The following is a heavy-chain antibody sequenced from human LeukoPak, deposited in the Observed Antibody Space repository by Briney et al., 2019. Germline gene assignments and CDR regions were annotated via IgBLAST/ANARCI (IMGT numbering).Heavy chain of an antibody. V-gene: IGHV5-51*01. Sequence: GESLKIPCKGSGYTFTSSRLGWVRQMPGEGLEWMGIIYPGDSDTRYSPSLQGQVTISADKFIKTAYLQWNSLKASDTAMYYCARHGLLSPNSSFDYWGQGTLVTVSS. CDR1: GYTFTSSR. D-gene: IGHD1-26*01. J-gene: IGHJ4*02. CDR3: ARHGLLSPNSSFDY. CDR2: IYPGDSDT.